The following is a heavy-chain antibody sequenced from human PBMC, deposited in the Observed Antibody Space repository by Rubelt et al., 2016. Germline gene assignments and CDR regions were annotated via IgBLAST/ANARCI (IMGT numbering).Heavy chain of an antibody. CDR2: IYHSGST. V-gene: IGHV4-39*07. Sequence: QLQLQESGPGLVQPSETLSLTCTVSGGSISSNSYYWGWIRQPPGKGLEWIGSIYHSGSTNYNPSLKSRVTISVDKSKNQCSMELGAVTAADTAVYYWARGAGSGSYYNTYWGQGTLVTVSS. D-gene: IGHD3-10*01. CDR1: GGSISSNSYY. J-gene: IGHJ4*02. CDR3: ARGAGSGSYYNTY.